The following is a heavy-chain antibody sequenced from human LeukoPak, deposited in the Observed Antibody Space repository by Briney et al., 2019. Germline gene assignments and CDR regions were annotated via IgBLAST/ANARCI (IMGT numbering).Heavy chain of an antibody. CDR1: GYTFTSYG. V-gene: IGHV1-18*01. J-gene: IGHJ5*02. CDR2: ISAYNGNT. D-gene: IGHD6-6*01. CDR3: ARNRGEYSSSSWFDP. Sequence: ASVKVSCKASGYTFTSYGIIWVRQAPGQGLEWMGWISAYNGNTNYAQKLQGRVTMTTDTSTSTAYMELRSLRSDDTAVYYCARNRGEYSSSSWFDPWGQGTLVTVSS.